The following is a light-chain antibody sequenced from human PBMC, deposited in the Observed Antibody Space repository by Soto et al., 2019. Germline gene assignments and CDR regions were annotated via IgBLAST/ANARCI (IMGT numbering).Light chain of an antibody. CDR3: QQYGSSPPT. J-gene: IGKJ2*01. CDR2: GTS. CDR1: QSIASSY. Sequence: ELVLTQSPGTLSLSPGERATLSCRASQSIASSYFGWYQQKPGQAPRLLIYGTSSRATGIPDRFSGSGSGTDFTLTITRLEPEDVAVFYCQQYGSSPPTFGQGTKVEIK. V-gene: IGKV3-20*01.